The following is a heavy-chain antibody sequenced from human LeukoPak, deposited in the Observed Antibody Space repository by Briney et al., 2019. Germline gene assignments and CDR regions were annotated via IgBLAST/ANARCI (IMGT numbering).Heavy chain of an antibody. V-gene: IGHV1-18*04. CDR2: ISAYNGNT. J-gene: IGHJ4*02. CDR3: ARDSHSSSWLLDY. Sequence: ATVKLSCKAYGYTFTSYGISWVRQAPGHGNEWMGWISAYNGNTNYAQKLQGRVTMTTDTSTSTAYMELRSLRSDDTAVYYCARDSHSSSWLLDYWGQGTLVTVSS. CDR1: GYTFTSYG. D-gene: IGHD6-13*01.